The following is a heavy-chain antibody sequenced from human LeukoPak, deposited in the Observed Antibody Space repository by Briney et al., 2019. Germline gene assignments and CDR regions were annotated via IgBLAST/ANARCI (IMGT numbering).Heavy chain of an antibody. J-gene: IGHJ4*02. V-gene: IGHV1-2*02. D-gene: IGHD6-19*01. CDR3: ATTRYSSGWYEDY. CDR2: INPNSGGT. Sequence: GASVKVSCKASGYTFTGYYMHWVRQAPGQGLEWMGWINPNSGGTNYAQKFQGRVTMTRDTSISTAYMELSRLRSDDTAVYYCATTRYSSGWYEDYWGQGTLVTVSS. CDR1: GYTFTGYY.